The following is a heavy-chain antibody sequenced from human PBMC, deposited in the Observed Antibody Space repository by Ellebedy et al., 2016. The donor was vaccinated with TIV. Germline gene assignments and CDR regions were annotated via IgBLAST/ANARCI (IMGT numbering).Heavy chain of an antibody. CDR3: ARETPPLQRGYTLGY. CDR1: GFTFSNYG. Sequence: GESLKISCAASGFTFSNYGMHWVRQAPGKGLEWVALIWYDGSNKYYADSVKGRFTISRDNSKNTLYLQMNSLRAEDTAVYYCARETPPLQRGYTLGYWGQGTLVTVSS. V-gene: IGHV3-33*01. D-gene: IGHD5-18*01. CDR2: IWYDGSNK. J-gene: IGHJ4*02.